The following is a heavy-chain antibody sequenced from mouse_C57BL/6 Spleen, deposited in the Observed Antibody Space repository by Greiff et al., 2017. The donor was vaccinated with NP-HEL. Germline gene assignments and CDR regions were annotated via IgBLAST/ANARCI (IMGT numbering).Heavy chain of an antibody. Sequence: EVQLVESGGGLVKPGGSLKLSCAASGFTFSSYTMSWVRQTPEKRLEWVATISGGGGNTYYPDSVKGRFTISRDNAKNTLYLQMSSLRSEDTALYYCARSNLYYFDYWGQGTTLTVSA. D-gene: IGHD2-5*01. CDR3: ARSNLYYFDY. J-gene: IGHJ2*01. CDR1: GFTFSSYT. V-gene: IGHV5-9*01. CDR2: ISGGGGNT.